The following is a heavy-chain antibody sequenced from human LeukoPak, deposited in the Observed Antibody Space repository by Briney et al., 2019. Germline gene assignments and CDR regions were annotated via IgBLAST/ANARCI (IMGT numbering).Heavy chain of an antibody. Sequence: GASVKVSCKASGRTFSSYAISWLRQAPGQGLEWMGGMNPIFGTANYPQKFQGRVTITPDESTSTAYMELSSLRSEDTAVYYCASQSRDSVAANFDYWGQGTLVTVSS. CDR2: MNPIFGTA. J-gene: IGHJ4*02. D-gene: IGHD2-15*01. CDR1: GRTFSSYA. V-gene: IGHV1-69*13. CDR3: ASQSRDSVAANFDY.